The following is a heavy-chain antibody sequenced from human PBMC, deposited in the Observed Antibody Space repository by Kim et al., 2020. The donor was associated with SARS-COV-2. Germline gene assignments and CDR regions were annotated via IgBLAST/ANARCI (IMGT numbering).Heavy chain of an antibody. V-gene: IGHV4-34*01. D-gene: IGHD6-19*01. CDR1: GGSFSGYY. J-gene: IGHJ4*02. CDR2: INHSGST. CDR3: ARWVEQWLVRRYFDY. Sequence: SETLSLTCAVYGGSFSGYYWSWIRQPPGKGLEWIGEINHSGSTNYNPSLKSRVTISVDTSKNQFSLKLSSVTAADTAVYYCARWVEQWLVRRYFDYWGQGTLVTVSS.